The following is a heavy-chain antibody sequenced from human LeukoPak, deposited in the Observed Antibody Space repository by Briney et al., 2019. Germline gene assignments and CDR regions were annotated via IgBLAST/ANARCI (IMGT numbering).Heavy chain of an antibody. Sequence: GASVKVSCKASGFTFNAYYVHWVRQAPGQGLEWMGWIVVDSGATNCAPKFQGRVTMTRDTSISTAYMELSRLRSDDTALYFCTRDGVPAPEEFDYWGQGTLVTVSS. J-gene: IGHJ4*02. CDR1: GFTFNAYY. CDR3: TRDGVPAPEEFDY. D-gene: IGHD2-2*01. V-gene: IGHV1-2*02. CDR2: IVVDSGAT.